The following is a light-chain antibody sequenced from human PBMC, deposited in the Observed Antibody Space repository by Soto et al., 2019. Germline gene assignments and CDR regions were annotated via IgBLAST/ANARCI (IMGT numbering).Light chain of an antibody. Sequence: QSVLSQPPSASASLGASVTLTCTLSSGYSHYEVDWYQQRPGKGPRFVMRVNTGGNVESKGDGIPDRFSVLGSGLNRYLTIKNIQEEDEGDYLCGAGPGSGGRFVYVFGSGTKLTVL. CDR2: VNTGGNVE. CDR3: GAGPGSGGRFVYV. CDR1: SGYSHYE. J-gene: IGLJ1*01. V-gene: IGLV9-49*03.